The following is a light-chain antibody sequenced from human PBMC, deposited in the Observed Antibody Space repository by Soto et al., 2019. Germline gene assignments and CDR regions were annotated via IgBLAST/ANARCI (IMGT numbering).Light chain of an antibody. CDR2: GAS. Sequence: EIVLTQSPGALSLSPGERATLSCMVSQSVSSSYLAWYQQKPGQAPRLLIYGASSRATGIPDRFSGSGSGTDFTLTISRLEPEDFAVYYCQQYGSSPWTSGQGTKVDIK. V-gene: IGKV3-20*01. CDR3: QQYGSSPWT. CDR1: QSVSSSY. J-gene: IGKJ1*01.